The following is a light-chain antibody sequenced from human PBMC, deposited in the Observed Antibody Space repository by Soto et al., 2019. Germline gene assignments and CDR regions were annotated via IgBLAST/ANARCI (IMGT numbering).Light chain of an antibody. CDR3: CSYAGSPYVV. V-gene: IGLV2-11*01. CDR2: DVS. CDR1: SSDVGGYNY. Sequence: QSVLTQPRSVSGSPGQSVTISCTGTSSDVGGYNYVSWYQQHPGKAPKLMIYDVSKRPSGVPDRFSGSKSGNTASLTISGLQAEDEADYYCCSYAGSPYVVFRGGTKLTVL. J-gene: IGLJ2*01.